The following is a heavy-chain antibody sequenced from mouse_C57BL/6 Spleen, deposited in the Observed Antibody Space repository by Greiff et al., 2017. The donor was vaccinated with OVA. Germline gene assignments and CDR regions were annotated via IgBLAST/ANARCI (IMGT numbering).Heavy chain of an antibody. CDR1: GFTFSSYG. V-gene: IGHV5-6*01. CDR3: ARQLVFDY. D-gene: IGHD4-1*01. CDR2: ISSGGSYT. J-gene: IGHJ2*01. Sequence: EVQLVESGGDLVKPGGSLKLSCAASGFTFSSYGMSWVRQTPDKRLEWVATISSGGSYTYYPDSVKGRFTISRDNAKNTLYLQMSSLKSEDTAMYYCARQLVFDYWGQGTTLTVSS.